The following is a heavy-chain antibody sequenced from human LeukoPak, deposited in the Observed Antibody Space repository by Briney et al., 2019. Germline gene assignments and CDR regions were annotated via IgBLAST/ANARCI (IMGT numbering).Heavy chain of an antibody. V-gene: IGHV3-23*01. Sequence: PGGSLRLSCAASGVTLSSFAMSWARQAPGKGLEWVSGISSSGSGDNTYYADSVKGRFTISRDSSKNTLFLQMNSLRAEDTAVYYCARDEMGYDSSGYSIYWGQGTLVTVSS. D-gene: IGHD3-22*01. J-gene: IGHJ4*02. CDR2: ISSSGSGDNT. CDR1: GVTLSSFA. CDR3: ARDEMGYDSSGYSIY.